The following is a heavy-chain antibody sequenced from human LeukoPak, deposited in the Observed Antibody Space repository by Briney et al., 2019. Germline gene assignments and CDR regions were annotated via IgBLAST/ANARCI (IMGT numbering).Heavy chain of an antibody. D-gene: IGHD2-15*01. CDR2: IYYSGST. CDR1: GGSISSYY. CDR3: ARVGYCSGGSCYSPNYYHYYYLDV. Sequence: SETLSLTCTVSGGSISSYYWSWIRQPPGKGLEWIGYIYYSGSTNYNPSLKSRVTISVDTSKNQFSLKLSSVTAADTAVYYCARVGYCSGGSCYSPNYYHYYYLDVWGKGTTVTVSS. V-gene: IGHV4-59*01. J-gene: IGHJ6*03.